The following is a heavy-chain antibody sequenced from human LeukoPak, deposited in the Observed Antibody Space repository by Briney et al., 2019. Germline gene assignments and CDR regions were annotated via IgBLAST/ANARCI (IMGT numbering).Heavy chain of an antibody. D-gene: IGHD3-10*01. CDR3: ATNYYGSGSYTYYFDY. V-gene: IGHV1-69*02. J-gene: IGHJ4*02. CDR2: IIPILGIA. CDR1: GGTFSSYT. Sequence: SVKVSCKASGGTFSSYTISWVRQAPGQGLEWMGRIIPILGIANYAQKFQGRVTITADKSTSTAYMEPSSLRSEDTAVYYCATNYYGSGSYTYYFDYWGQGTLVTVSS.